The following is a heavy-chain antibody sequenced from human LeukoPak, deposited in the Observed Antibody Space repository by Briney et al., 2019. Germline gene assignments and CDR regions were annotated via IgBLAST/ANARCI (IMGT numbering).Heavy chain of an antibody. J-gene: IGHJ3*02. D-gene: IGHD1-26*01. Sequence: PGGSLRLSCAASGFTFSSYAMSWVRQAPGKGLEWVSGINWNGGSTYYADSVKGRFTISRDNSKNSLYLQMNSLRTEDTALYYCAKDMGLSGREGAFETWGQGTMGTVSS. V-gene: IGHV3-43D*03. CDR2: INWNGGST. CDR1: GFTFSSYA. CDR3: AKDMGLSGREGAFET.